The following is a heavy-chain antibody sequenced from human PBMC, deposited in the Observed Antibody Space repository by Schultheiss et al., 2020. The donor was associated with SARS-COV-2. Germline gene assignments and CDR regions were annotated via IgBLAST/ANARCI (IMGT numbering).Heavy chain of an antibody. J-gene: IGHJ4*02. CDR3: ACTACGEVAY. CDR1: GFTFSDYY. CDR2: ISSSSDYT. V-gene: IGHV3-11*06. Sequence: GGSLRLSCAASGFTFSDYYMSWIRQAPGKGLEWLSYISSSSDYTNYADSVKGRFTISRDNAKNSLFLQMNSLRAEDTAVYYCACTACGEVAYWGQGTLVTVSS. D-gene: IGHD3-10*01.